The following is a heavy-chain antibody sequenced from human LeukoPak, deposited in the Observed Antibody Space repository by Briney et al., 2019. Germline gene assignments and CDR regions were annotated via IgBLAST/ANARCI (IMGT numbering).Heavy chain of an antibody. CDR2: ISGSGGST. J-gene: IGHJ4*02. CDR3: AKRYCTSISCYREIDS. CDR1: GFTFSSYA. Sequence: PGGSLRLSCAASGFTFSSYAMSWVRQAPGKGLEWVSTISGSGGSTYYADSGKGRFTISRDNSKNTLYVQMKSLSAEDTAVYYCAKRYCTSISCYREIDSWGQGTLVTVSS. V-gene: IGHV3-23*01. D-gene: IGHD2-2*02.